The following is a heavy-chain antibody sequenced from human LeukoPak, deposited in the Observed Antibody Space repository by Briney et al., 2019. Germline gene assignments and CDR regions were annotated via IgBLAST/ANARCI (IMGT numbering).Heavy chain of an antibody. V-gene: IGHV3-43D*04. CDR2: ISRDGSST. CDR3: AKDHDSGDYLAFYMDV. D-gene: IGHD4-17*01. CDR1: GFNFADYA. J-gene: IGHJ6*03. Sequence: GGSLRLSCASSGFNFADYAMHWVRQSPGKGLEWISLISRDGSSTYYGDAVKGRLTTSRDNSKNYLFLQMDSLRVDDTAFYFCAKDHDSGDYLAFYMDVWGKGTTVTVSS.